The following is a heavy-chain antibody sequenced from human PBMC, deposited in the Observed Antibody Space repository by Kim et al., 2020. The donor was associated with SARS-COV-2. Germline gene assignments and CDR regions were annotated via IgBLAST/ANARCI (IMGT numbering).Heavy chain of an antibody. D-gene: IGHD3-22*01. J-gene: IGHJ4*02. Sequence: SLKSRVTISVDTSKNQFSLKLSSVTAADTAVYYCARTSGDDSSGYSHFDYWGQGTLVTVSS. CDR3: ARTSGDDSSGYSHFDY. V-gene: IGHV4-34*01.